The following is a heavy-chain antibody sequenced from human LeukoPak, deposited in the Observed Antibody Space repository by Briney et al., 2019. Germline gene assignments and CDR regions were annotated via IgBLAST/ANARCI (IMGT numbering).Heavy chain of an antibody. CDR1: GFTFSNAW. J-gene: IGHJ4*02. V-gene: IGHV3-15*01. D-gene: IGHD2/OR15-2a*01. Sequence: GGSLRLSCAASGFTFSNAWMNWVRQAPGKGLEWVDRIKSKTDGGTTDYAAPVKGRFTISRDDSKNTLYLQMSSLKTEDTAVYYCTTRIFHWGQGTLVTVSS. CDR2: IKSKTDGGTT. CDR3: TTRIFH.